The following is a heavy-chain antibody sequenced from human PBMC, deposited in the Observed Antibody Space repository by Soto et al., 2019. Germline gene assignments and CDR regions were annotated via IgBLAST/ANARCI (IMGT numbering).Heavy chain of an antibody. Sequence: QVQLVESGGGVVQPGRSLRLSCAASGFTFSSYAMHWVRQAPGKGLEWVAVISYDGNDESYTDSVKGRFTISRDTSKNTLYLQRNSLRPEDTAVYYCAKDRTSHFWSAYFDSWGQGTLIAVSS. CDR1: GFTFSSYA. CDR3: AKDRTSHFWSAYFDS. CDR2: ISYDGNDE. D-gene: IGHD3-3*02. J-gene: IGHJ4*02. V-gene: IGHV3-30-3*01.